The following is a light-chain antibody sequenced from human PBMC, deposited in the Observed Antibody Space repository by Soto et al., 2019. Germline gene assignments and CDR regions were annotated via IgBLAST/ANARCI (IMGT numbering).Light chain of an antibody. CDR3: SSYAGSNTDYV. J-gene: IGLJ1*01. CDR2: EVS. V-gene: IGLV2-14*02. Sequence: QSVLTQPASVSGSPGQSITISCTGTSSDVGSYNLVSWYQQYPGKVPKLIIYEVSKRPSGVPDRFSGSKSGNTASLTVSGVQAEDEAAYYCSSYAGSNTDYVFGPGTKLTVL. CDR1: SSDVGSYNL.